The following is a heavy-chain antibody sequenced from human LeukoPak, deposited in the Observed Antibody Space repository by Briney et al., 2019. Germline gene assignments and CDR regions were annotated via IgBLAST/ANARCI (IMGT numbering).Heavy chain of an antibody. D-gene: IGHD7-27*01. CDR1: GFSFTSYW. CDR3: ARRELGILYYFDY. V-gene: IGHV5-51*01. CDR2: IYPSDSDT. Sequence: GESLKISCKGSGFSFTSYWIGWVRQMPEKGLEWMGIIYPSDSDTTYSPSFQGQVTISADKSISTAYLQWSSLKASDTAIYYCARRELGILYYFDYWGQGTLVTVSS. J-gene: IGHJ4*02.